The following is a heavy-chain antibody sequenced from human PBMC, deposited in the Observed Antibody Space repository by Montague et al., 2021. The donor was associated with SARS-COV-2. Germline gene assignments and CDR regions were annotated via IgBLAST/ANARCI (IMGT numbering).Heavy chain of an antibody. J-gene: IGHJ4*02. CDR2: INHSGST. Sequence: ETLSLTCSVSGGPISRSSYYWGWIRQRPGKGLEWNGEINHSGSTNYNPYLKSRVTMSVDTSKNQFSLKLSSVTAADTAVYYCARGARQGYGFRLGSFDAWGQGTLVTVSS. D-gene: IGHD3-10*01. V-gene: IGHV4-39*07. CDR3: ARGARQGYGFRLGSFDA. CDR1: GGPISRSSYY.